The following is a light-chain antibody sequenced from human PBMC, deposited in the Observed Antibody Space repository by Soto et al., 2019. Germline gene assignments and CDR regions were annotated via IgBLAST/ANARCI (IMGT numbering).Light chain of an antibody. CDR3: SSYGGSSNWGL. J-gene: IGLJ2*01. CDR2: EVN. V-gene: IGLV2-8*01. CDR1: SSDVGTYDY. Sequence: QSALTQPPSASGSPGQSVTISCTGTSSDVGTYDYVSWYQQHPGKAPQLIIYEVNKRPSGVPDRFSGSKSGNTASLTVSGLQADDEADYYCSSYGGSSNWGLFGGGTKLTVL.